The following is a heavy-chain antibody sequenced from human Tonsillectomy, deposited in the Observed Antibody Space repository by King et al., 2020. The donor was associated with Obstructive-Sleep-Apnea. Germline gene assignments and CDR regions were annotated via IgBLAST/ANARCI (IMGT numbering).Heavy chain of an antibody. CDR3: AKDVVQLERRGGPDF. J-gene: IGHJ4*02. V-gene: IGHV3-9*01. CDR1: GFTFNDYA. Sequence: VQLVESGGGLVQPGRSLRLSCAASGFTFNDYAMHWVRQAPGKGLEGVSGISWNSGNIGYADSVKGRFTISRDNAKNSLYLQMNSLRAEDTALYYCAKDVVQLERRGGPDFWGPGTLVTVSS. D-gene: IGHD1-1*01. CDR2: ISWNSGNI.